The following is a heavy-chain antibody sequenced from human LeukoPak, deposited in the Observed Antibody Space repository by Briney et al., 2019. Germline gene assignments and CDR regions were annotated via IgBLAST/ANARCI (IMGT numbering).Heavy chain of an antibody. V-gene: IGHV4-34*01. CDR2: INHSGST. J-gene: IGHJ4*02. CDR1: GGSFSGYY. D-gene: IGHD3-16*01. Sequence: SETLSLTCAVYGGSFSGYYWSWIRQPPGKGLEWIGEINHSGSTNYNPSLKSRVTISVDTSKNQFSLKLSSVTAADTAVYHCARWHVSQNSPRPFDYWGQGTLVTVSS. CDR3: ARWHVSQNSPRPFDY.